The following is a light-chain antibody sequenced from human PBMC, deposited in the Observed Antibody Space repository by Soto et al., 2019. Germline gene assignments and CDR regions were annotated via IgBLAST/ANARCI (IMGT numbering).Light chain of an antibody. CDR3: QQYNNWPPWT. V-gene: IGKV3-15*01. CDR1: QSVSSN. Sequence: EIVMTQSPATLSVSPGERAXXXXXXXQSVSSNLAWYQQKPGQAPRLLIYGASTRATGIPARFSGSGSGTEFTLTISSLQSEDFAVYYCQQYNNWPPWTFGQGXKVDIK. CDR2: GAS. J-gene: IGKJ1*01.